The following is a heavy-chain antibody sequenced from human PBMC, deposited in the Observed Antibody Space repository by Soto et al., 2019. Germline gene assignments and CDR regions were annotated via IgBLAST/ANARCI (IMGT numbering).Heavy chain of an antibody. D-gene: IGHD1-26*01. V-gene: IGHV4-30-4*08. CDR1: GGSISSSSYY. Sequence: PSETLSXTXTVSGGSISSSSYYWGWIRQPPGKGLEWIGYIYYSGSTYYNPSLKSRVTISVDTSKNQFSLKLSSVTAADTAVYYCARGIVGATFDYWGQGTLATVSS. J-gene: IGHJ4*02. CDR2: IYYSGST. CDR3: ARGIVGATFDY.